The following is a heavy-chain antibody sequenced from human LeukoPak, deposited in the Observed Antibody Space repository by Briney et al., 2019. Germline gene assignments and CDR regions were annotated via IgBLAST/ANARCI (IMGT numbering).Heavy chain of an antibody. CDR3: ARGRPPPGFYCSTTSCRRVSYYYMDV. D-gene: IGHD2-2*01. V-gene: IGHV4-34*01. J-gene: IGHJ6*03. CDR2: VNHSGNT. CDR1: GGSFSGYY. Sequence: SETLSLTXAVYGGSFSGYYWSWIRQPPGKGLEWIGEVNHSGNTNYNPSLKSRVTISVDTSKNQFSLKLSSVTAADTAVYYCARGRPPPGFYCSTTSCRRVSYYYMDVWGKGTTVTVSS.